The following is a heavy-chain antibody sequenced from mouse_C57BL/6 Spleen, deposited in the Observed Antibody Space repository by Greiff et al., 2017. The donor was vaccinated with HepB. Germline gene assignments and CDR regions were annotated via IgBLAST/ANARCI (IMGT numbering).Heavy chain of an antibody. Sequence: VKLVESGAELARPGASVKLSCKASGYTFTSYGISWVKQRTGQGLEWIGEIYPRSGNTYYNEKFKGKATLTADKSSSTAYMELRSLTSEDSAVYFCAKVYYGSSYGYFDVWGTGTTVTVSS. CDR3: AKVYYGSSYGYFDV. J-gene: IGHJ1*03. V-gene: IGHV1-81*01. D-gene: IGHD1-1*01. CDR2: IYPRSGNT. CDR1: GYTFTSYG.